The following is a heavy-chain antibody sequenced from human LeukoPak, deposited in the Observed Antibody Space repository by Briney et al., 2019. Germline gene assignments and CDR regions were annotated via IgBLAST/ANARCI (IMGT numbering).Heavy chain of an antibody. Sequence: GGSLRLSCAASGFAVSSNYMSWVRQAPGKGLEWVSVIYSGGTTYYADSVKGRFTISRDNSKNTLHLQMNSLRAEDTAVYYCARDQYSYAHAAHWGQGTLVTVSS. CDR2: IYSGGTT. J-gene: IGHJ4*02. D-gene: IGHD5-18*01. V-gene: IGHV3-66*01. CDR1: GFAVSSNY. CDR3: ARDQYSYAHAAH.